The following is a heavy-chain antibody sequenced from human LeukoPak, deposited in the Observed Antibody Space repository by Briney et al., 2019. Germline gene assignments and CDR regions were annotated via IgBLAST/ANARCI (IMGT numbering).Heavy chain of an antibody. CDR3: AKSGLNRFDY. J-gene: IGHJ4*02. CDR1: GFTFSSYA. D-gene: IGHD2-15*01. V-gene: IGHV3-23*01. CDR2: ISGSGRGGST. Sequence: GGSLRLSCAASGFTFSSYAMSWVRQAPGKGLEWVSNISGSGRGGSTYYAGSVKGRFTISRDNSKNTLYLQMNSLRAEDTAVYYCAKSGLNRFDYWGQGTLVTVSS.